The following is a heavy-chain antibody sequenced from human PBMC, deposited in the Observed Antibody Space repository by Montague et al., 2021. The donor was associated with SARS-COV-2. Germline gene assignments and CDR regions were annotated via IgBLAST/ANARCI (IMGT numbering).Heavy chain of an antibody. CDR2: INHSGST. CDR1: GGSFSGYY. CDR3: ARGAWQGYGCRLGSFDS. Sequence: SETLSLTCAVSGGSFSGYYWNWVRQPPGKGLQWLGEINHSGSTNYNPSLKSRVTMSVDTSKNQFSLKLSSVTAADTAVYYCARGAWQGYGCRLGSFDSWGQGILVTVSS. V-gene: IGHV4-34*01. J-gene: IGHJ4*02. D-gene: IGHD3-10*01.